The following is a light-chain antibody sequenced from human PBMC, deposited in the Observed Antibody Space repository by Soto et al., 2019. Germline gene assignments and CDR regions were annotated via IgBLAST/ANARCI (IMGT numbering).Light chain of an antibody. J-gene: IGKJ1*01. Sequence: EIVLTQSPGTLSLSPGQRATLSCRASQTIRNSGLAWYQQKPGQAPSLLIFAASSRATGIPDRFSGSGSGTDFTLAITRLEPEDSAVYYCQQYGGSPPWMFGQGTNVEI. V-gene: IGKV3-20*01. CDR3: QQYGGSPPWM. CDR2: AAS. CDR1: QTIRNSG.